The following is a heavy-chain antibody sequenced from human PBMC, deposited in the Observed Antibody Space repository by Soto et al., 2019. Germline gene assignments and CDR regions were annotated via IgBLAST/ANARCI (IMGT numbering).Heavy chain of an antibody. J-gene: IGHJ4*02. CDR3: TPPSYFVDY. CDR1: GFSFSNAW. CDR2: IKSKTDGGTT. Sequence: EVQLVESGGGLVQPGGSLRLSCVASGFSFSNAWMSWVRQAPGKGLEWVGRIKSKTDGGTTAYAPPVKGRFTISRDDSKNTLYLQMNSLKTEDTAVYYCTPPSYFVDYWGQGTLVTVSS. D-gene: IGHD3-9*01. V-gene: IGHV3-15*01.